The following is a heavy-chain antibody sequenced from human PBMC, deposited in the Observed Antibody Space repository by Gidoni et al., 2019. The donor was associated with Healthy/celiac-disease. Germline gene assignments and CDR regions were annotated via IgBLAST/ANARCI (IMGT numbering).Heavy chain of an antibody. Sequence: QVQLVQSGAEVKKPGASVKVSCKASGYTFTGYYMHWVRQAPGQGLEWMGRINPNSGGTNYAQKFQGRVTMTRDTSISTAYMELSRLRSDDTAVYYCARAPLHYYGSGSYLVNDYWGQGTLVTVSS. CDR1: GYTFTGYY. CDR2: INPNSGGT. J-gene: IGHJ4*02. V-gene: IGHV1-2*06. D-gene: IGHD3-10*01. CDR3: ARAPLHYYGSGSYLVNDY.